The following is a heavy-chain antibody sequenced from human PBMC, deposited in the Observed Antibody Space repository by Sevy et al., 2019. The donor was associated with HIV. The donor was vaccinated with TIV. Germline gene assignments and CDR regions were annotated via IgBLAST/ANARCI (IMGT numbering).Heavy chain of an antibody. Sequence: ASVKVSCKASGYSFPSHDINWVRQASGQGLEWMGWMKPNSGNTGYAQKFKGRVTLTRNTSISTAYMEVSSLTSEDRAVYYCARTGGTFDVWGQGTMVTFSS. J-gene: IGHJ3*01. D-gene: IGHD1-26*01. CDR1: GYSFPSHD. V-gene: IGHV1-8*01. CDR2: MKPNSGNT. CDR3: ARTGGTFDV.